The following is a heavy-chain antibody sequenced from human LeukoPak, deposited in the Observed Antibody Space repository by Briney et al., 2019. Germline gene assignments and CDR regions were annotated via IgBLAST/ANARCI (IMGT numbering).Heavy chain of an antibody. CDR3: ARVNYDFWSGSFDY. Sequence: GGSLRLSCAASGFTFGDYAMSWVRQAPGKGLEWVSVIYSGGSTYYADSVKGRFTISRDNSKNTLYLQMNSLRAEDTAVYYCARVNYDFWSGSFDYWGQGTLVTVSS. J-gene: IGHJ4*02. CDR2: IYSGGST. V-gene: IGHV3-53*01. CDR1: GFTFGDYA. D-gene: IGHD3-3*01.